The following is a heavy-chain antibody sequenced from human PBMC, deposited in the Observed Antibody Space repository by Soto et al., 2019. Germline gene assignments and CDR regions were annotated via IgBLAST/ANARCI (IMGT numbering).Heavy chain of an antibody. CDR2: INHRGSS. V-gene: IGHV4-34*01. J-gene: IGHJ6*02. D-gene: IGHD1-7*01. CDR3: ARSDNRNSLYGVDV. CDR1: VGSLSGYY. Sequence: SETLSLTCAVYVGSLSGYYWSWIRQSPGKGLEWIGEINHRGSSDYNPSLKSRVTISIDASKNHVSLELTSVTAADTAVYYCARSDNRNSLYGVDVWGQGTAVTVSS.